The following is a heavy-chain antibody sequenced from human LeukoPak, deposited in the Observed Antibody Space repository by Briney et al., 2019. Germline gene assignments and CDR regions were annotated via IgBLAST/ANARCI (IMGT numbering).Heavy chain of an antibody. CDR3: ARHVWEGVVVPAAIANWFDP. Sequence: PSETPSLTCPLSGGSISSSSYYSGWVRHPPGNGMEWIGCIYYNGSTYYNPSLKSRVTISVDTSKNQFSLKLSSVTAADTAVYYCARHVWEGVVVPAAIANWFDPWGQGTLVTVSS. CDR1: GGSISSSSYY. J-gene: IGHJ5*02. CDR2: IYYNGST. D-gene: IGHD2-2*01. V-gene: IGHV4-39*01.